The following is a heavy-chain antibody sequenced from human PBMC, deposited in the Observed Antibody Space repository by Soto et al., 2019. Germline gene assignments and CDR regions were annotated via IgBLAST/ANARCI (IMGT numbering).Heavy chain of an antibody. CDR2: IIPIFGTA. J-gene: IGHJ6*02. CDR1: GGTFSSYA. Sequence: SVKVSCKASGGTFSSYAISWVRQAPGLGLEWMGGIIPIFGTANYAQKFQGRVTITADESASTAYMELSSLRSEDTAVYYCANTGYCISTSCPLPDVWGQGTTVTV. D-gene: IGHD2-2*01. V-gene: IGHV1-69*13. CDR3: ANTGYCISTSCPLPDV.